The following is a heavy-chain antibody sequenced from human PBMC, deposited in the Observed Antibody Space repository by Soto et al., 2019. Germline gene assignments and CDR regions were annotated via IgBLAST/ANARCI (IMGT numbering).Heavy chain of an antibody. V-gene: IGHV1-46*01. Sequence: ASVKVSCKASGYTFTNYHMHWVRQAPGQGLEWMGVINPGGAKTNYAQKFEGRVTMTGDTPTSTVYMELSSLRSEDTAVYYCAVWNSLGSDNFWSGPFDFWGQGTPVTVSS. CDR2: INPGGAKT. CDR3: AVWNSLGSDNFWSGPFDF. D-gene: IGHD3-3*01. CDR1: GYTFTNYH. J-gene: IGHJ4*02.